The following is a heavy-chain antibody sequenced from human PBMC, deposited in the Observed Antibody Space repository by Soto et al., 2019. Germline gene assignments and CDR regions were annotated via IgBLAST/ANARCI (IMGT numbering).Heavy chain of an antibody. Sequence: QVQLVESGGGVVQPGRSLRLSCAASGFTFSSYGMHWVRQAPGKGLEWVAVISYDGSNKYYEDSVKGRFTISRDNSKNPLYLQMNSLRAEDTAVYYCAKSHRGYSYGSCDYWGQGTLVTVSS. CDR1: GFTFSSYG. V-gene: IGHV3-30*18. D-gene: IGHD5-18*01. J-gene: IGHJ4*02. CDR2: ISYDGSNK. CDR3: AKSHRGYSYGSCDY.